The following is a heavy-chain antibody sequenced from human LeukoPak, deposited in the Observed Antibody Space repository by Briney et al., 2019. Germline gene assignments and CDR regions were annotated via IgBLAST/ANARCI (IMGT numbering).Heavy chain of an antibody. CDR2: IIPIFGTA. V-gene: IGHV1-69*13. J-gene: IGHJ6*02. CDR1: GGTFSSYA. Sequence: ASVKVSCKASGGTFSSYAISWVRQAPGQGLEWMRGIIPIFGTANYAQKFQGRVTITADESTSTAYMELSSLRSEDTAVYYCARQQQLGQIYYGMDVWGQGTTVTVSS. D-gene: IGHD6-13*01. CDR3: ARQQQLGQIYYGMDV.